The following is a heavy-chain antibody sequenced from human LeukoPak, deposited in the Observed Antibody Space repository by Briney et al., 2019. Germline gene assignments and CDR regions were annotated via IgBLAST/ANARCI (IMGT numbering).Heavy chain of an antibody. CDR2: IYSSGNT. J-gene: IGHJ4*02. CDR1: GFTVSSNY. CDR3: ARVRVSVAGHDY. V-gene: IGHV3-66*01. Sequence: GGSLRLSCAASGFTVSSNYMSWVRQAPGEGLEWVSVIYSSGNTYYADSVKGRFTISRDNSKNTLYLQMNSLRDEDTAVYYCARVRVSVAGHDYWGQGTLVTVSS. D-gene: IGHD6-19*01.